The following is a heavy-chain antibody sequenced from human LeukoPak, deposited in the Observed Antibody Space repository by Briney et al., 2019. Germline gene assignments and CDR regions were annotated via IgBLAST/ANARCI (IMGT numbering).Heavy chain of an antibody. CDR1: GYTFTGYY. Sequence: ASVKVSCKASGYTFTGYYMHWMRQAPGQGLEWMGWINPNSGGTNYAQKFQGRVTMTRDTSISTAYMELSRLRSDDTAVYYCARISYYDSSGYLPPPHFDYWGQGTLVTVSS. D-gene: IGHD3-22*01. J-gene: IGHJ4*02. V-gene: IGHV1-2*02. CDR2: INPNSGGT. CDR3: ARISYYDSSGYLPPPHFDY.